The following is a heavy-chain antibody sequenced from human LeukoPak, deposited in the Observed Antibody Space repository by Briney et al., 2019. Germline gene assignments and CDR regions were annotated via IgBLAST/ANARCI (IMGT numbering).Heavy chain of an antibody. CDR1: GGSFSGYY. CDR3: ARAGTRRYYYYGMDV. CDR2: INHSGST. Sequence: SETLSLTCAVYGGSFSGYYWSWIRQPPGKGLEWIGEINHSGSTNYNPSLKSRVTISVDTSKNQFSLKLSSVTAADTAVYYCARAGTRRYYYYGMDVWGQGTTVTVSS. J-gene: IGHJ6*02. D-gene: IGHD6-19*01. V-gene: IGHV4-34*01.